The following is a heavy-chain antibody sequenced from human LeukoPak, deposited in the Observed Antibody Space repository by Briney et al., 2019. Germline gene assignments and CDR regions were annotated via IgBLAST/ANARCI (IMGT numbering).Heavy chain of an antibody. Sequence: EASVKVSCKASGYTFTGYYMHWVRQAPGQGLEWMGWINPSGGSTSYAQKFQGRVTMTRDTSTSTVYMELSSLRSEDTAVYYCATLIVGASSHFDYWGQGTLVTVSS. D-gene: IGHD1-26*01. CDR2: INPSGGST. V-gene: IGHV1-46*01. J-gene: IGHJ4*02. CDR1: GYTFTGYY. CDR3: ATLIVGASSHFDY.